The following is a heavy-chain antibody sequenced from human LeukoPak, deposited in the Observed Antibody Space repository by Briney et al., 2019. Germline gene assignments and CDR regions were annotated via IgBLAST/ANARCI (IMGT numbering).Heavy chain of an antibody. Sequence: SETLSLTCTVSGGSIFSYYWNWIRQPPGKGREWSVYIYSNGITSYNPSLRSRSTISIATSKNQFSLRLRPVTAADTAIYYCARRAYYDSSGYSPASGYFDLWGRGTLVSVSS. D-gene: IGHD3-22*01. CDR3: ARRAYYDSSGYSPASGYFDL. V-gene: IGHV4-4*08. CDR1: GGSIFSYY. J-gene: IGHJ2*01. CDR2: IYSNGIT.